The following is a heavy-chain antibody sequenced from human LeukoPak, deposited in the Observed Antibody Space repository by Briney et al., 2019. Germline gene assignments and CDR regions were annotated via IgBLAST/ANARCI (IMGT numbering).Heavy chain of an antibody. D-gene: IGHD6-13*01. CDR3: ARRSSSWSFDY. CDR2: INHSGST. J-gene: IGHJ4*02. V-gene: IGHV4-34*01. Sequence: SETLSHTCAVYGGSFSGYYWSWIRQPPGKGLEWIGEINHSGSTNYNPSLKSRVTISVDTSKNQFSLKLSSVTAADTAVYYCARRSSSWSFDYWGQGTLVTVSS. CDR1: GGSFSGYY.